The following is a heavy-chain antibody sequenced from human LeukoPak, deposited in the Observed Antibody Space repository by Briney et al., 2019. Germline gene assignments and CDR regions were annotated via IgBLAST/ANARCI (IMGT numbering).Heavy chain of an antibody. Sequence: SQTLSLTCTVSGDSISSGSYYWSWIRQPAGKGLEWIGRIYTSGSTNYNPSLKSRVTISVDTSKNQFSLKLSSVTAADTAVYYCARDLRHNDFWSAYYILDYWGQGTLLTVSS. CDR3: ARDLRHNDFWSAYYILDY. D-gene: IGHD3-3*01. CDR1: GDSISSGSYY. CDR2: IYTSGST. V-gene: IGHV4-61*02. J-gene: IGHJ4*02.